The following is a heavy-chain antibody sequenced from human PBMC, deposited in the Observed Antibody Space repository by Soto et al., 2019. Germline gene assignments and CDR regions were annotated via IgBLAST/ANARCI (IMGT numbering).Heavy chain of an antibody. J-gene: IGHJ6*03. CDR1: GFTFSSYA. V-gene: IGHV3-23*01. D-gene: IGHD6-25*01. CDR3: AKPAVYYYYYMDV. CDR2: ISGSGGST. Sequence: GGSLRLSCAASGFTFSSYAMSWVRQAPGKGLEWVSAISGSGGSTYYAESVKGRFTISRDNSKNTLYLQMNSMRAEDTAVYFCAKPAVYYYYYMDVWGKGTTVTVSS.